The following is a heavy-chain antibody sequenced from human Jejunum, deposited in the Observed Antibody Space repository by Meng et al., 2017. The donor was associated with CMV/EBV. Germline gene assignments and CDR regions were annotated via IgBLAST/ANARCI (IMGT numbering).Heavy chain of an antibody. J-gene: IGHJ4*02. CDR2: ISGSGAVT. V-gene: IGHV3-23*01. CDR1: TLSSHA. Sequence: TLSSHAMTWVRQAPGKGLEWVSIISGSGAVTYYADSVKGRFSISRDNSKNTLYLQMYSLRAEDTAVYYCAKDQPLSSPTVNVRGYFDYWGQGTLVTVSS. D-gene: IGHD4-11*01. CDR3: AKDQPLSSPTVNVRGYFDY.